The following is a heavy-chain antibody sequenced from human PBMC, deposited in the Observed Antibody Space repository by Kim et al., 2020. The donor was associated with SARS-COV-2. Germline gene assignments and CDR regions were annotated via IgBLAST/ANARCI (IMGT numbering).Heavy chain of an antibody. D-gene: IGHD3-22*01. V-gene: IGHV4-61*01. CDR2: IYYSGST. Sequence: SETLSLTCTVSGGSVSSGTYYWSWVRQPPVKGLEWIAYIYYSGSTDYNPSLKSRVTISVDTSKNQFSLKLSSVTAADTAVYYCARAYYDSSGYVYFDYWG. CDR1: GGSVSSGTYY. J-gene: IGHJ4*01. CDR3: ARAYYDSSGYVYFDY.